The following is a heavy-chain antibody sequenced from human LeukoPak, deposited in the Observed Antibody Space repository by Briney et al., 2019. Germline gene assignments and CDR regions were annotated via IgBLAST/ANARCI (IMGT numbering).Heavy chain of an antibody. CDR3: ARGAVAGIPNWFDP. Sequence: SETLSLTCAVYGGSFSGYYWSWIRQPPGKGLEWIGEINHSGSTNDNPSLKSRVTISVDTSKNQFSLKLSSVTAADTAVYYCARGAVAGIPNWFDPWGQGTLVTVSS. D-gene: IGHD6-19*01. CDR1: GGSFSGYY. V-gene: IGHV4-34*01. J-gene: IGHJ5*02. CDR2: INHSGST.